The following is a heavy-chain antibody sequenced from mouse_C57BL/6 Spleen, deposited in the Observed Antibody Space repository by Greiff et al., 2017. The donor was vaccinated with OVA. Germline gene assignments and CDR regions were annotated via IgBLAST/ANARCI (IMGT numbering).Heavy chain of an antibody. CDR1: GYSFTSYY. CDR2: IYPGSGNT. V-gene: IGHV1-66*01. D-gene: IGHD2-4*01. J-gene: IGHJ3*01. Sequence: VHLVESGPELVKPGASVKISCKASGYSFTSYYIHWVKQRPGQGLEWIGWIYPGSGNTKYNEKFKGKATLTVDTSSSTAYMQLSSLTSEDSAVYYCARPYDYGTWFAYWGQGTLVTVSA. CDR3: ARPYDYGTWFAY.